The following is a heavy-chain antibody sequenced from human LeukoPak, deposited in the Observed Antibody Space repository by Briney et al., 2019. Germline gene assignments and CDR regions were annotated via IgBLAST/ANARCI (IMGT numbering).Heavy chain of an antibody. CDR3: ARDSSSGWYHNY. V-gene: IGHV3-23*01. CDR2: ISGSGGST. Sequence: GGSLRLSCAASGFTFSSYAMSWVRQAPGKGLEWVSAISGSGGSTYYADSVKGRFTISRDNSKNTLYLQMNSLRAEDTAVYYCARDSSSGWYHNYWGQGTLVTVSS. CDR1: GFTFSSYA. J-gene: IGHJ4*02. D-gene: IGHD6-19*01.